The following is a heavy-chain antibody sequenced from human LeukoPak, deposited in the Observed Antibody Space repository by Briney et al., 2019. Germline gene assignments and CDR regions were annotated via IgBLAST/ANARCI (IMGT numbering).Heavy chain of an antibody. V-gene: IGHV3-33*01. J-gene: IGHJ5*02. CDR1: GFTFSNYG. D-gene: IGHD1-26*01. CDR2: IWYDGSNE. CDR3: VRGSPLGATTNWLDP. Sequence: PGGSLRLSCAASGFTFSNYGMHWVRQAPGKELEWVALIWYDGSNENYADSVKGRFTISRDNFKSTLYLQMNSLRAEDTAVYYCVRGSPLGATTNWLDPWGQGTLVTVSS.